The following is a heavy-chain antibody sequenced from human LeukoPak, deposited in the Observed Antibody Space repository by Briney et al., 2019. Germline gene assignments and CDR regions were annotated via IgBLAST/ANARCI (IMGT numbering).Heavy chain of an antibody. CDR2: IYYSGST. D-gene: IGHD3-3*01. CDR3: AKDGLRFSEWLPPLGY. CDR1: GGSISSSSYY. J-gene: IGHJ4*02. V-gene: IGHV4-39*02. Sequence: SETLSLTCTVSGGSISSSSYYWGWIRQPPGKGLEWIGSIYYSGSTYYNPSLKSRVTISVDTSKNQFSLKLSSVTAADTAVYYCAKDGLRFSEWLPPLGYWGQGTLVTVSS.